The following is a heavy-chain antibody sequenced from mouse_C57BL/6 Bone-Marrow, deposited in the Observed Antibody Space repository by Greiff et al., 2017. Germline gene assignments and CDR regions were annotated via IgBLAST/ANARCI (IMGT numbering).Heavy chain of an antibody. CDR2: IDPSDSYT. V-gene: IGHV1-59*01. CDR3: ARSPITTVVVRTYFDY. D-gene: IGHD1-1*01. CDR1: GYTFTSYW. J-gene: IGHJ2*01. Sequence: QVQLQQPGAELVRPGTSVKLSCKASGYTFTSYWMHWVKQRPGQGLEWIGVIDPSDSYTNYNQKFKGKATLTVATSSSTAYMQLSSLTSEDSAVYYCARSPITTVVVRTYFDYWGQGTTRTVSS.